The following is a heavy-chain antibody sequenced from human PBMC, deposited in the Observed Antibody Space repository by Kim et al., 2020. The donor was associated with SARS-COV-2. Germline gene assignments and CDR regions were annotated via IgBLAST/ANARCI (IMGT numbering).Heavy chain of an antibody. CDR3: ARQMGTGYGY. CDR2: IYYSGST. CDR1: GGSISSSSYY. J-gene: IGHJ4*02. V-gene: IGHV4-39*01. Sequence: SETLSLTCTVSGGSISSSSYYWGWIRQPPGKGLEWIGSIYYSGSTYYNPSLKSRVTISVDTSKNQFSLKLSSVTAADTAVYYCARQMGTGYGYWGQGTLVTVSS. D-gene: IGHD3-9*01.